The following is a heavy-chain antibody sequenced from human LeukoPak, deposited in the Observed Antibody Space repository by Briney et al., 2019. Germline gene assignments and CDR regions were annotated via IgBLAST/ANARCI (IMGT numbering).Heavy chain of an antibody. D-gene: IGHD3-3*01. Sequence: QKLQGRVTMTTDTSTSTAYMELRSLRSDDTAVYYCARAAITIFGVVIIPEGAFDIWGQGTMVTVSS. J-gene: IGHJ3*02. V-gene: IGHV1-18*01. CDR3: ARAAITIFGVVIIPEGAFDI.